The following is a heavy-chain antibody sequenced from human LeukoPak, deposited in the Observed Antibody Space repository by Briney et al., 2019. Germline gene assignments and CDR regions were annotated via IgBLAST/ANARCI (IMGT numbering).Heavy chain of an antibody. CDR3: AKDDIDAFDI. CDR2: IRYDGSNK. V-gene: IGHV3-30*02. Sequence: PGGSLRLSCAASGFTFSSYGMHWVRQAPGKGLEWVAFIRYDGSNKYYADSVKGRFTISRDNSRNTLYLQMNSLRAEDTAVYYCAKDDIDAFDIWGQGTMVTVSS. J-gene: IGHJ3*02. CDR1: GFTFSSYG.